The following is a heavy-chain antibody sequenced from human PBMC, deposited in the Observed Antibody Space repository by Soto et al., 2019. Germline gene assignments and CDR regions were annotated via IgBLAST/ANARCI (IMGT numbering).Heavy chain of an antibody. CDR2: IGAYNGNT. Sequence: ASVKVSCKASGYTFTSYGISWGRQAPGQGLEWMGWIGAYNGNTTYAQKLHGRVTMTTDTSTSTAYMELRSLRSDDTAVYYCAIDSSQWQLPGPASDYWGQGTLVTVSS. V-gene: IGHV1-18*01. D-gene: IGHD1-26*01. J-gene: IGHJ4*02. CDR3: AIDSSQWQLPGPASDY. CDR1: GYTFTSYG.